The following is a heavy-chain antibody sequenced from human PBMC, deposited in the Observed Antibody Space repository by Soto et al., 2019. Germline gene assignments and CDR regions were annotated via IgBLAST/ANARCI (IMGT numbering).Heavy chain of an antibody. Sequence: PGGSLRLSCAASGFTFSSYGMHWVRQAPGKGLEWVAVLWYDGSNKYYADSVKGRFTISRDNSKNTLYLQMNSLRAEDTAVYYCARDWGQNSGYSSGWYEWGWFDPWGQGTLVTVSS. J-gene: IGHJ5*02. CDR1: GFTFSSYG. CDR2: LWYDGSNK. D-gene: IGHD6-13*01. V-gene: IGHV3-33*01. CDR3: ARDWGQNSGYSSGWYEWGWFDP.